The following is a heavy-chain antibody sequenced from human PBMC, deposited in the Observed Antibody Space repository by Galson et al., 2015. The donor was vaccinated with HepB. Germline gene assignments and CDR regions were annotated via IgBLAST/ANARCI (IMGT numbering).Heavy chain of an antibody. CDR1: GGSISSSSYY. CDR3: ARHRRITMVRGVIIPSNAFDI. CDR2: IYYSGST. J-gene: IGHJ3*02. D-gene: IGHD3-10*01. V-gene: IGHV4-39*01. Sequence: LSLTCTVSGGSISSSSYYWGWIRQPPGKGLEWIGSIYYSGSTYYNPSLKSRVTISVDTSKNQFSLKLSSVTAADTAVYYCARHRRITMVRGVIIPSNAFDIWGQGTMVTVSS.